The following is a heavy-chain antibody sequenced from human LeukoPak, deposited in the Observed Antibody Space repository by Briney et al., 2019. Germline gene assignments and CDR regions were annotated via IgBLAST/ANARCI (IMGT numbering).Heavy chain of an antibody. V-gene: IGHV4-4*07. CDR2: IYISGGT. J-gene: IGHJ4*02. D-gene: IGHD2-21*01. CDR1: GGSISTHY. Sequence: SETLSLTCSVSGGSISTHYWSWIRQSAGKGLEWIGRIYISGGTDYNPSLKSRVTMSVDTSKNQFSLKLSPVTAADTAVYYCARGDSAGFDYWGQGTLVTVSS. CDR3: ARGDSAGFDY.